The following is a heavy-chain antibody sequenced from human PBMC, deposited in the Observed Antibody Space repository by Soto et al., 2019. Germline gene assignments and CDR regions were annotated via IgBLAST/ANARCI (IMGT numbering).Heavy chain of an antibody. J-gene: IGHJ6*02. D-gene: IGHD6-13*01. V-gene: IGHV3-33*01. Sequence: GGSLRLSCAASGFTFSSYGMHWVRQAPGKGLEWVAVIWYDGTNKYYADSVKGRFTISRDNSKNTLYLQMNSLRAEDTAVYYCASDRGAAAGTRYYYGMDVWGQGTTVTVSS. CDR1: GFTFSSYG. CDR2: IWYDGTNK. CDR3: ASDRGAAAGTRYYYGMDV.